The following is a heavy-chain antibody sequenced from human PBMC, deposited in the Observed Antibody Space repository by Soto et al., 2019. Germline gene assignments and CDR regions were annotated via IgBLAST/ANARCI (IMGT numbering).Heavy chain of an antibody. Sequence: SGPTLVNPTQTLTLTCTFSGFSLSTTSTTEVGVGWIRQPPGKALEWLALIFWNDDKRYSSTLKSRLTITKDTSKNQVVLTMTDVDPEDTATYFCAHGQVTVTRAFQNWGPGTLVTSPQ. D-gene: IGHD4-17*01. V-gene: IGHV2-5*01. CDR2: IFWNDDK. CDR3: AHGQVTVTRAFQN. CDR1: GFSLSTTSTTEVG. J-gene: IGHJ1*01.